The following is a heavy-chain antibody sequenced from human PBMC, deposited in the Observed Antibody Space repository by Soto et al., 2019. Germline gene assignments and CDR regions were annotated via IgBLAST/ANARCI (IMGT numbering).Heavy chain of an antibody. V-gene: IGHV1-18*01. CDR3: ARGVGSGSYYNQYNWFDP. Sequence: GASVKVSCKASGYTFTNYGIGRVRQAPGQGLEWMGWINVYNGNTKYAQKVQGRVTMTTDTSTSTAYMELRSLRSDDTAVYYCARGVGSGSYYNQYNWFDPWGQGTLVTVSP. CDR2: INVYNGNT. D-gene: IGHD3-10*01. CDR1: GYTFTNYG. J-gene: IGHJ5*02.